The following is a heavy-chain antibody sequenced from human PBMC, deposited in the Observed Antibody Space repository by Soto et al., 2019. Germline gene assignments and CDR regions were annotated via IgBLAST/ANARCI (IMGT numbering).Heavy chain of an antibody. Sequence: GGSLRLSCAASGFTFTTYVMSWVRWAPGKGLGRVSGISGSGDSTSYADSVKGRFTISRDNSKNTLSLQMNSLRAEDTAVYYCAKDSCSSISCYVDYWGQGTLVTVSS. D-gene: IGHD2-2*01. V-gene: IGHV3-23*01. CDR3: AKDSCSSISCYVDY. J-gene: IGHJ4*02. CDR1: GFTFTTYV. CDR2: ISGSGDST.